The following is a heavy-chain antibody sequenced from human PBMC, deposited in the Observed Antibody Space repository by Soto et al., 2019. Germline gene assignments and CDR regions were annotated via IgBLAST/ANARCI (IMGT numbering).Heavy chain of an antibody. CDR1: GYTFTSYA. Sequence: ASVKVSCKASGYTFTSYAMHWVRQAPGQRLEWMGWINAGNGNTKYSQKFQGIVTITRDTSASTAYMELSSLRSEDTAVYYCARFGPDSSGYYPWGQGTLVTVSS. D-gene: IGHD3-22*01. CDR2: INAGNGNT. J-gene: IGHJ5*02. V-gene: IGHV1-3*01. CDR3: ARFGPDSSGYYP.